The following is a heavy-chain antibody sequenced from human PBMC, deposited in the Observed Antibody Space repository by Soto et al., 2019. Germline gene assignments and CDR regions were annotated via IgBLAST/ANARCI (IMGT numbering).Heavy chain of an antibody. CDR2: INAGNGNT. J-gene: IGHJ5*02. V-gene: IGHV1-3*01. CDR1: GYTFTSYA. D-gene: IGHD2-2*02. Sequence: GASVKVSCKASGYTFTSYAMHWVRQAPGQRLEWMGWINAGNGNTKYSQKFQGRVTITRDTSASTAYMELRLTSVTAADTAVYYCARESGFCGPRCYRNNWFDPWGQGILVTVSS. CDR3: ARESGFCGPRCYRNNWFDP.